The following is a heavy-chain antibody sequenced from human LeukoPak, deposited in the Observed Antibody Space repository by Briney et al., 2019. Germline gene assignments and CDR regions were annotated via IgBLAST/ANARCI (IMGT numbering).Heavy chain of an antibody. D-gene: IGHD4-17*01. CDR1: GGSFSGYY. CDR2: INHSGST. CDR3: ARDGEPDYGDYRDYYYYYMDV. J-gene: IGHJ6*03. Sequence: SETLSLTCAVYGGSFSGYYWSWIRQPPGKGLEWIGEINHSGSTNYNPSLKSRVTISVDTSKNQFSLKLSSVTAADTAVYYCARDGEPDYGDYRDYYYYYMDVWGKGTTVTVSS. V-gene: IGHV4-34*01.